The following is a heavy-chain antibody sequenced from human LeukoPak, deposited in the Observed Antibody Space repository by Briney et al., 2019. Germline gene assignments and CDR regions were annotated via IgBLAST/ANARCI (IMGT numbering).Heavy chain of an antibody. Sequence: GGSLRLSCAASGFTFSSYWMHWVRQAPGKGLVWVSRINSDGSSTSYADSVKGRFTISRDNAKNTLYLQMNSLRAEDTAVYYCARGDESGSYAYWGQGTLVTVSS. CDR3: ARGDESGSYAY. CDR1: GFTFSSYW. V-gene: IGHV3-74*01. CDR2: INSDGSST. D-gene: IGHD1-26*01. J-gene: IGHJ4*02.